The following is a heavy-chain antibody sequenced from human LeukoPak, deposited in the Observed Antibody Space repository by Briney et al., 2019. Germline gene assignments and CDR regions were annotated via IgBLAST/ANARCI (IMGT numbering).Heavy chain of an antibody. CDR1: GYTFTSYG. V-gene: IGHV1-18*01. Sequence: ASVKVSCKASGYTFTSYGISRVRQAPGQGLEWMGWISAYNGNTNYAQKLQGRVTMTTDTSTSTAYMELRSLRSDDTAVYYCARDRDYYYDSNGYPDAFDIWGQGTMVTVSS. J-gene: IGHJ3*02. CDR3: ARDRDYYYDSNGYPDAFDI. CDR2: ISAYNGNT. D-gene: IGHD3-22*01.